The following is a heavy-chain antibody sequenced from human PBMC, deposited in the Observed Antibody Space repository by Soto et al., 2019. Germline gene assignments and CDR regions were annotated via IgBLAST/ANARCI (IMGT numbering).Heavy chain of an antibody. Sequence: QVQLQQSGPGLVKPSQTLSLTCAISGDSVSSNSAAWNWIRQSPSRGLEWLGNTYYRSRWYNDYAVSVESRITTNPDTSKNQFSLQLNSVTPDDTAVYYCVREEILVAYNWFDPLGQGNLVIDSS. CDR2: TYYRSRWYN. J-gene: IGHJ5*02. CDR1: GDSVSSNSAA. CDR3: VREEILVAYNWFDP. V-gene: IGHV6-1*01. D-gene: IGHD2-15*01.